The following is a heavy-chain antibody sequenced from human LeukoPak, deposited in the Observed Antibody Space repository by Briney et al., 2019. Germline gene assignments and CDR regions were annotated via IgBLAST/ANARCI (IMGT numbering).Heavy chain of an antibody. CDR2: INPSGGST. Sequence: ASVKVSCKASVYSFTSYYMHWVRQAPGQGLEWMGIINPSGGSTSYAQKFQGRVTMTRDTSTSTVYMELSSLRSEDTAVYYCARDPRPDDSSGYFGYWGQGTLVTVSS. CDR1: VYSFTSYY. CDR3: ARDPRPDDSSGYFGY. D-gene: IGHD3-22*01. J-gene: IGHJ4*02. V-gene: IGHV1-46*01.